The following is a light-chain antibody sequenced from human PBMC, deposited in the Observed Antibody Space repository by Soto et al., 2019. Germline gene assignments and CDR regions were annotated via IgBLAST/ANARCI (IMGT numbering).Light chain of an antibody. CDR3: HQTYNTLYT. CDR2: AAS. V-gene: IGKV1-39*01. J-gene: IGKJ2*01. Sequence: DIQMTQPPSSLSASLVYGFTISCRTSQTIDNYLNWYQQKPGKAPQLLISAASALRSGVPSRFSGSGSGTEFTLTISSLQPEDYATYYCHQTYNTLYTFGQGTKVDIK. CDR1: QTIDNY.